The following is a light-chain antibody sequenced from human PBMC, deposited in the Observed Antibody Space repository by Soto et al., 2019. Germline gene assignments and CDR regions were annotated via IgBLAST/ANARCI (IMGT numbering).Light chain of an antibody. J-gene: IGLJ1*01. V-gene: IGLV2-14*01. Sequence: QSALTQPASVSGSPGQSVTISCTGASSDVGGNDYVSWYQQHPGKAPKLILYEVNNRPSGVSNHFSGSKSGNTASLIISGLHADDEADYYCSSYSTPSALVFGSGTKLTAL. CDR3: SSYSTPSALV. CDR1: SSDVGGNDY. CDR2: EVN.